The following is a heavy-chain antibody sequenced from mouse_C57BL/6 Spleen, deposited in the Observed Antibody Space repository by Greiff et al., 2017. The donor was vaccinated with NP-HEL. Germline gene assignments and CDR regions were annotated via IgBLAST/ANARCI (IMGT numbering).Heavy chain of an antibody. J-gene: IGHJ3*01. V-gene: IGHV1-7*01. CDR3: SRSLFDYDPAWFAY. CDR2: INPSSGYT. CDR1: GYTFTSYW. D-gene: IGHD2-4*01. Sequence: VQLQQSGAELAKPGASVKLSCKASGYTFTSYWMHWVKQRPGQGLEWIGYINPSSGYTKYNQKFKDKATLTADKSSSTASMQLLSLTYVTSAVSYFSRSLFDYDPAWFAYWGPGPLVTVSA.